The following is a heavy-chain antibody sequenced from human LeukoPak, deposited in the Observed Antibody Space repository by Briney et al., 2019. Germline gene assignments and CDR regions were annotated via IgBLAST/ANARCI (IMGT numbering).Heavy chain of an antibody. CDR1: GYTFTSDY. D-gene: IGHD3-3*01. Sequence: ASVKVSCKASGYTFTSDYIHWVRQAPGQELEWLGIINPSGGRTTYARNFQGRVTMTRDTSTSTVYMELSSLRPEDTAVYYCARGSRFLDYWGQGTLVTVSS. J-gene: IGHJ4*02. CDR3: ARGSRFLDY. CDR2: INPSGGRT. V-gene: IGHV1-46*01.